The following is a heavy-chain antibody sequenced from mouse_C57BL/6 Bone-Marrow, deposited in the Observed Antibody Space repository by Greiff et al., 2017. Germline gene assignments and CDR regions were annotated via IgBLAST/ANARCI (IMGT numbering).Heavy chain of an antibody. J-gene: IGHJ1*03. CDR2: IYPGSGST. D-gene: IGHD2-5*01. V-gene: IGHV1-55*01. CDR1: GYTFTSYW. Sequence: QVQLQQPGAELVKPGASVKLSCKASGYTFTSYWITWVKQRPGQGLEWIGDIYPGSGSTNYNEKFKSKATLTVDTSSSTAYMQLSSLTSEDSAVYECARPYESNCWYFDVWGTGTTVTVSA. CDR3: ARPYESNCWYFDV.